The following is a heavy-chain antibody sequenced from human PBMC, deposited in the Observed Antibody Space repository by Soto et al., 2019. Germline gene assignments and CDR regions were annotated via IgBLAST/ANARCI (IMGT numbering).Heavy chain of an antibody. J-gene: IGHJ3*01. CDR2: LYSGAGT. Sequence: VQLVESGGGLVQPGGSLRLSCAASGFTVSSNYMNWVRQAPGKGLEWLSVLYSGAGTYYADSVKDRFTISRDNSKNTLYLQLNSLRAEDTAIYYCARECGGDCSNAFDRWGQGTMVTVSP. CDR1: GFTVSSNY. V-gene: IGHV3-66*01. CDR3: ARECGGDCSNAFDR. D-gene: IGHD2-21*01.